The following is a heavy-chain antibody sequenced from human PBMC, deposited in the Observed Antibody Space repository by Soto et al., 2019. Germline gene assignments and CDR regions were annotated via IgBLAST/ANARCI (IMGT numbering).Heavy chain of an antibody. V-gene: IGHV2-5*02. CDR3: AYRQEYRGSWDSGWLDP. CDR1: GFSLSTSGVG. D-gene: IGHD6-13*01. Sequence: QITLKESGPPLVEPTQTLTLTCDFSGFSLSTSGVGVGWIRQPPGRALEWLAFIYWDNDKRYSPSLKTRLTIFKDTSKNQVVLTMTNMDPVDTATYYCAYRQEYRGSWDSGWLDPWGQGTLVTVSS. J-gene: IGHJ5*02. CDR2: IYWDNDK.